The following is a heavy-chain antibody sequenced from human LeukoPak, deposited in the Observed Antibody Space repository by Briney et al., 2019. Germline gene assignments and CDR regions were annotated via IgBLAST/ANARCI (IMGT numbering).Heavy chain of an antibody. CDR2: ISGDASSI. J-gene: IGHJ6*02. CDR3: VRGYSFGPYGMDV. Sequence: GGSLRLSCAASGFTFSRYWMHWVRLGPGKGLVWVSRISGDASSITYADSVKGRFTISRDNAKNTLYLQMNSLRAEDTAVYFCVRGYSFGPYGMDVWGQGTTVTVSS. CDR1: GFTFSRYW. V-gene: IGHV3-74*01. D-gene: IGHD2-15*01.